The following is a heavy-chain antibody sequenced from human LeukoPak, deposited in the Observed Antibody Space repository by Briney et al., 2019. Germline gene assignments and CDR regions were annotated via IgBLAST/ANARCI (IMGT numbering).Heavy chain of an antibody. D-gene: IGHD1-26*01. CDR3: ARVFARSGEISGSYYYY. J-gene: IGHJ4*02. V-gene: IGHV1-69*05. CDR2: ITPIFGTA. Sequence: SVKVSCKASGGTFITYAINWVRQAPGQGLEWMGGITPIFGTANYAQKFQGRVTITTDESTSTAYMELSSLRSEDTAVYYCARVFARSGEISGSYYYYWGQGTLVTVSS. CDR1: GGTFITYA.